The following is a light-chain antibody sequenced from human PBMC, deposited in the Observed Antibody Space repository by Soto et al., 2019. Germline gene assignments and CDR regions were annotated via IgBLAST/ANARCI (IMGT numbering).Light chain of an antibody. CDR2: GAS. V-gene: IGKV3-20*01. J-gene: IGKJ1*01. Sequence: EIVLTQSPDTLSLSPGERATLSCRASQDVTSTYVAWYQQKPGQAPRLLIYGASGRARGIAERFSGSGSGTDFTLTISRLEPEDFAVYYCQYYDSSRTFAQGTRVE. CDR1: QDVTSTY. CDR3: QYYDSSRT.